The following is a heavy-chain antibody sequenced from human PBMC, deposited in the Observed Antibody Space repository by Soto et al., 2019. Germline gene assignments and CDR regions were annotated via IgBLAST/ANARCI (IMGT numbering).Heavy chain of an antibody. CDR2: INPSGGST. CDR1: GYTFTSYY. V-gene: IGHV1-46*03. Sequence: ASGKVSCKASGYTFTSYYMHWVRQAPGQGLEWMGIINPSGGSTSYAQKFQGRVTMTRDTSTSTVYMELSSLRSEDTAVYYCALYDFWSEIDYWGKGTLVTVSS. D-gene: IGHD3-3*01. CDR3: ALYDFWSEIDY. J-gene: IGHJ4*02.